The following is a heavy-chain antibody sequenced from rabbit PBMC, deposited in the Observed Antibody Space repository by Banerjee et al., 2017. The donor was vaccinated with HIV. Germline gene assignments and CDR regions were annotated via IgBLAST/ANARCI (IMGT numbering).Heavy chain of an antibody. CDR1: GFDFSNYG. Sequence: HLVESGGGLVQPGGSLKVSCKASGFDFSNYGVSWVRQAPGKGLEWIGYIDPVFGSIHYASWVNGRFTISDHNAQNTLYLQLNSLTAADTATYFCVSYDDYGDRNLWGPGTLVTVS. CDR2: IDPVFGSI. D-gene: IGHD2-1*01. J-gene: IGHJ4*01. V-gene: IGHV1S7*01. CDR3: VSYDDYGDRNL.